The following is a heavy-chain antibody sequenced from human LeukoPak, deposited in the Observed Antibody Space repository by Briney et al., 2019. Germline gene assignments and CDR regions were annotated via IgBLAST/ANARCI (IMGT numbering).Heavy chain of an antibody. J-gene: IGHJ4*02. CDR3: AREGLVPAAPFDY. CDR1: GLSLSKSH. D-gene: IGHD2-2*01. Sequence: GGSLRLSCVGSGLSLSKSHMHWVRQAPGKGLEWVAVISYDGSNKYYADSVKGRFTISRDNSKNTLYLQMNSLRAEDTAVYYCAREGLVPAAPFDYWGQGTLVTVSS. CDR2: ISYDGSNK. V-gene: IGHV3-30-3*01.